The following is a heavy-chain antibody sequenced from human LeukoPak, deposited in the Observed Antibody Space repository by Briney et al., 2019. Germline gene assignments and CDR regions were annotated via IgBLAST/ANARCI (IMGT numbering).Heavy chain of an antibody. Sequence: PSETLSLTCAGYGASYNSYYWSWIRQPPGKGLEWIGDIDHRGTATYNPSLKSRLTISADASKNQFSLKLNSVTDADTAVYYCAVGITILGVAASFDSWGQGNLVIVSS. V-gene: IGHV4-34*01. J-gene: IGHJ4*02. CDR2: IDHRGTA. CDR3: AVGITILGVAASFDS. CDR1: GASYNSYY. D-gene: IGHD3-3*01.